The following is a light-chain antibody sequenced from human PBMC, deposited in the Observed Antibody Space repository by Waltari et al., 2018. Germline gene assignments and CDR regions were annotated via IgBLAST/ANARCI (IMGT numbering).Light chain of an antibody. CDR1: QDISNF. J-gene: IGKJ4*01. CDR2: ASS. V-gene: IGKV1-9*01. CDR3: QQLKDSPPT. Sequence: DIQLTQSPSFLSASVGDRVTITCRASQDISNFLAWYQQKPGQAPQLLIYASSTLQSGVPSRFGVSGSGTEFTLTISSLQPEDFATYYCQQLKDSPPTFGGGTKVEIK.